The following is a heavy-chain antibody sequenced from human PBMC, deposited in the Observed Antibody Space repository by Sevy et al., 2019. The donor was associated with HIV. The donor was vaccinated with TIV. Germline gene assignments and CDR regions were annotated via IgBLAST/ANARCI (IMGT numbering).Heavy chain of an antibody. Sequence: GGSLRLSCAASGFTFSNYGMHWVRQAPGKGLDWVAVIWNDGSNKHYADSVKGRFTVSRDNSKNTLYLQMNSLRVEDTAVYFCARGGDFNDRSAKRDFDYCGKATLVTVSS. CDR2: IWNDGSNK. J-gene: IGHJ4*02. V-gene: IGHV3-33*01. CDR3: ARGGDFNDRSAKRDFDY. D-gene: IGHD3-22*01. CDR1: GFTFSNYG.